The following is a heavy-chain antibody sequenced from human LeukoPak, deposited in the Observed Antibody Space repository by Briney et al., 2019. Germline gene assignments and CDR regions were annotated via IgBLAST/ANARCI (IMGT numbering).Heavy chain of an antibody. CDR1: GYTFTELS. V-gene: IGHV1-24*01. CDR2: FDPEDGET. J-gene: IGHJ5*02. CDR3: ATVTVWANWFDP. D-gene: IGHD3-16*01. Sequence: ASVKVSCKVSGYTFTELSMHWVRQAPGKGLEWMGGFDPEDGETIYAQKFQGRVTMTEDTSTDTAYMELSSLRSEDTAVYYCATVTVWANWFDPWGQGTLVTVSS.